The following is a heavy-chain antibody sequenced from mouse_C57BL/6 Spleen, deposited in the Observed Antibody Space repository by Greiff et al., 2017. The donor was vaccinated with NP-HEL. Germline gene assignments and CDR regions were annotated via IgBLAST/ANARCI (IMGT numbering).Heavy chain of an antibody. J-gene: IGHJ2*01. Sequence: QVQLQQPGTGLVKPGASVKLSCKASGYTFTSYWMPWVQQRPEQGLEWMANISHSNGGTNYNEKFKSKATLSVDKSSSTAYLQLSSLTSEDSAVYYCASEGEYWGQGTTLTVSS. CDR1: GYTFTSYW. V-gene: IGHV1-53*01. CDR2: ISHSNGGT. CDR3: ASEGEY.